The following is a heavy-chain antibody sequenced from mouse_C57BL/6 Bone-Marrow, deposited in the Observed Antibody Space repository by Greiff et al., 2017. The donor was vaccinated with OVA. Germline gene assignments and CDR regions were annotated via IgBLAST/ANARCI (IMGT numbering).Heavy chain of an antibody. CDR2: IDPSDSYT. D-gene: IGHD2-1*01. V-gene: IGHV1-69*01. CDR3: ARSYGNWSMDY. J-gene: IGHJ4*01. Sequence: QVQLQQPGAELVMPGASVKLSCKASGYTFTSYWMHWVKQRPGQGLEWIGEIDPSDSYTNYNQKFKGKSTLTVDKSSSTAYMQLSSLTSEDSAVYYCARSYGNWSMDYWGQGTSVTVSS. CDR1: GYTFTSYW.